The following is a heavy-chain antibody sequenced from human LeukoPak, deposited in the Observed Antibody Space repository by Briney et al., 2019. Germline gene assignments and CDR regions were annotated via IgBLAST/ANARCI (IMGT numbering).Heavy chain of an antibody. CDR1: GFTFSSYV. D-gene: IGHD3-16*01. Sequence: GGSLRLSCAASGFTFSSYVMSWVRQAPGKGLEWVSSISGRDGSTYYADSVKGRFTISRDNSKNTLYLQMNSLRAEDTAVYYSAKSGAVRFDYWGQGIPVTVSS. CDR3: AKSGAVRFDY. V-gene: IGHV3-23*01. J-gene: IGHJ4*02. CDR2: ISGRDGST.